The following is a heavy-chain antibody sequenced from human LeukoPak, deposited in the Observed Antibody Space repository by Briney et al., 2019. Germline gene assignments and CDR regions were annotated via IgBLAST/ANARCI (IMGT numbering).Heavy chain of an antibody. CDR2: INPKSGYT. CDR3: ARFIVGASSYYFDY. CDR1: GYTFTTLD. D-gene: IGHD1-26*01. V-gene: IGHV1-8*03. J-gene: IGHJ4*02. Sequence: GASVKVSCKASGYTFTTLDINWVRQATGQGLEWMGWINPKSGYTGYAQKFQGRITITRDTSTSTAYMELSSLRSEDTAVYYCARFIVGASSYYFDYWGQGTLVTVSS.